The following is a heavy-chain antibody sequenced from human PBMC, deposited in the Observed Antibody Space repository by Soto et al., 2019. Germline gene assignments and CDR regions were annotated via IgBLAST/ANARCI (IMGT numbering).Heavy chain of an antibody. Sequence: SETLSLTCTVSGGSIGSFYWSWIRQPPGGTLEWIGYIYASGTTTYNPSLESRVTMSVDMPNNEFSLDLTSVTAADTAVYYCARSHSFVGSFYHYFDLGGKEPLFTVPS. V-gene: IGHV4-59*01. D-gene: IGHD2-15*01. CDR3: ARSHSFVGSFYHYFDL. J-gene: IGHJ4*02. CDR1: GGSIGSFY. CDR2: IYASGTT.